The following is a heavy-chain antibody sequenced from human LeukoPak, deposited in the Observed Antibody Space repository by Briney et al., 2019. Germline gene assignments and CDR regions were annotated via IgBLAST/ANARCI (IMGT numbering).Heavy chain of an antibody. D-gene: IGHD1-14*01. CDR1: GGSISSYY. CDR2: IYTSGST. CDR3: ARAKPSQNHHAFDI. Sequence: SETLSLTCTVSGGSISSYYWSWIRQPPGKGLEWIGYIYTSGSTNYNPSLKSRVTISVDTSKNQFSLKLSSVTAADTAVYYCARAKPSQNHHAFDIWGQGTMVTVSS. V-gene: IGHV4-4*09. J-gene: IGHJ3*02.